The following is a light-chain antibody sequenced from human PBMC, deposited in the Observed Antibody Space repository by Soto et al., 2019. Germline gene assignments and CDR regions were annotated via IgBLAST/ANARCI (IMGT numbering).Light chain of an antibody. V-gene: IGKV3-20*01. J-gene: IGKJ1*01. CDR2: GAV. CDR1: QSVSSSY. Sequence: EIVLTQSPGTLSLSPGERVTLSCRASQSVSSSYLVWYQQKPGQAPRLLMYGAVSRATGIPDRFSGSGSGTDFTLTISRLEPEDFAVYNCQQYGSSPPWTFGHGTKVEI. CDR3: QQYGSSPPWT.